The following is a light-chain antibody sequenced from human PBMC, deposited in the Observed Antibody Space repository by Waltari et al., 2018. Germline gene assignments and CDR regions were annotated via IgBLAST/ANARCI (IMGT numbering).Light chain of an antibody. CDR1: QSVSSY. CDR3: HQRSNWPGA. CDR2: DAS. J-gene: IGKJ4*01. Sequence: EIVLTQSPATLSLSPGARATLSCRASQSVSSYLAWYQQKPGQAPRLLIYDASNRATGIPARFSGSGSGTDFTLTISSLEPEDSAVYYCHQRSNWPGAFGGGTKVEIK. V-gene: IGKV3-11*01.